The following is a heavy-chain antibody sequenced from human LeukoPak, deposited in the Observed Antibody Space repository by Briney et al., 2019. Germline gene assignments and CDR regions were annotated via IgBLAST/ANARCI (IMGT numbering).Heavy chain of an antibody. CDR1: GFTFDDYG. Sequence: GGSLRLSCVASGFTFDDYGMTRVRQAPGKGLEWVSGISWNGGNTGYVDSMKGRFTISRDNAKNSLYLQMNSLRAEDTALYHCARSRGYSYRDAFDIWGQGTMVTVSS. CDR2: ISWNGGNT. D-gene: IGHD5-18*01. CDR3: ARSRGYSYRDAFDI. J-gene: IGHJ3*02. V-gene: IGHV3-20*01.